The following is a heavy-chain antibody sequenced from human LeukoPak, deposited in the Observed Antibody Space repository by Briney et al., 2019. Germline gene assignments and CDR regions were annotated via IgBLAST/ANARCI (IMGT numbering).Heavy chain of an antibody. Sequence: GRSLRLSCAASGFTFSSYAMHWVRQAPGKGLEWVAVISYDGSNKYYADSVKGRFTISRDNSKNTLYLQMNSLRAEDTAVYYCARENYYDSSGYYYTFDYWGQGTLVTVSS. CDR2: ISYDGSNK. CDR3: ARENYYDSSGYYYTFDY. V-gene: IGHV3-30-3*01. D-gene: IGHD3-22*01. CDR1: GFTFSSYA. J-gene: IGHJ4*02.